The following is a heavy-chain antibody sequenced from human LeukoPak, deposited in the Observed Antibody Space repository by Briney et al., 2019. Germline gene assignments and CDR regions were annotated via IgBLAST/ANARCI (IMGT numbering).Heavy chain of an antibody. CDR2: VSRTGGST. D-gene: IGHD3-16*02. CDR3: ASGVYDYVWGSYRYARRDAFDI. CDR1: GFTFNDYA. V-gene: IGHV3-23*01. Sequence: PGGSLRLSCAASGFTFNDYAISWVRQAPGKGLEWVSTVSRTGGSTYYADSVKGRFTISRDNSKNTVYLQMNSLRAEDTAVYYCASGVYDYVWGSYRYARRDAFDILVQGGMV. J-gene: IGHJ3*02.